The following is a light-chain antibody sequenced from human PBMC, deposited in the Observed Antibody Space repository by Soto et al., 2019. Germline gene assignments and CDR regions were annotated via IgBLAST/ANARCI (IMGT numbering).Light chain of an antibody. CDR2: DAS. Sequence: IVLTQSPATLSLSPGERDTLSCRASQSISNYLAWYQQKPGQAPRLLIYDASNRATGIPARFSGSGSGTDFTLTISGLEPEDFAVYYCQQRSNWPITFGQGTRVEIK. CDR3: QQRSNWPIT. V-gene: IGKV3-11*01. CDR1: QSISNY. J-gene: IGKJ5*01.